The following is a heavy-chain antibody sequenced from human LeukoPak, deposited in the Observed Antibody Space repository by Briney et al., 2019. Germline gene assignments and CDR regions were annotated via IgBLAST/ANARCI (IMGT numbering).Heavy chain of an antibody. CDR2: ISHNGETK. CDR3: ARDRHGYFDY. CDR1: GFTFSDHY. Sequence: PGGSLRLSCAASGFTFSDHYIIWLRQAPGQGLEAISYISHNGETKYYADSVRGRLSISRDNAKSSLYLQMNSLRVEDTAVYYCARDRHGYFDYWGQGTLVTVSS. D-gene: IGHD6-13*01. V-gene: IGHV3-11*01. J-gene: IGHJ4*02.